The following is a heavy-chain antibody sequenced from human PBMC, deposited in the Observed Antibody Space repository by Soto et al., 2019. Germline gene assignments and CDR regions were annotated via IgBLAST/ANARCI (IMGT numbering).Heavy chain of an antibody. CDR2: IDYSGST. V-gene: IGHV4-31*02. Sequence: WIWIRQHPGKGLEWIGYIDYSGSTYYSPSLKSRVTISRDTSKNQFSLKLGSVTAADTAVYYCARVVGGAYYAFDYWGQGTLVTVSS. J-gene: IGHJ4*02. D-gene: IGHD3-22*01. CDR3: ARVVGGAYYAFDY.